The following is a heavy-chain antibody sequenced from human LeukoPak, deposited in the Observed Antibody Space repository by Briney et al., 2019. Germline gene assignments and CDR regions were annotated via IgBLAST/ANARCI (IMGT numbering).Heavy chain of an antibody. CDR1: GGTFSSYA. D-gene: IGHD2-2*02. CDR2: IIPIFGTA. J-gene: IGHJ6*03. Sequence: GASVKVSCKASGGTFSSYAISWVRQAPGQGLEWMGGIIPIFGTANYAQKFQGRVTITTDESTSTAYMELSSLRSEDTAVYYCARTPLVVPAAILNYYYYYMDVWGKGTTVTVSS. CDR3: ARTPLVVPAAILNYYYYYMDV. V-gene: IGHV1-69*05.